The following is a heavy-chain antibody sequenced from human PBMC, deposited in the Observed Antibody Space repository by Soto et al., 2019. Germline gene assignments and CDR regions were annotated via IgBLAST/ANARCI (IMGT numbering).Heavy chain of an antibody. CDR3: ARSDISMLLIVS. J-gene: IGHJ4*02. D-gene: IGHD2-8*01. CDR1: GFIFSMFA. V-gene: IGHV3-30-3*01. Sequence: GGSLRLSCSASGFIFSMFAMHWVRQAPGKGLEWVAVAPSDGSHIYYADSVKGRFTISRDNSKNMLYLQMNSLRPDDTAVYYCARSDISMLLIVSWGQGSLVTVSS. CDR2: APSDGSHI.